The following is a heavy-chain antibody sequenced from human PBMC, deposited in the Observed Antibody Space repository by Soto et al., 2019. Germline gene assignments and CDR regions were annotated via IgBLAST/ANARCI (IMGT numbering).Heavy chain of an antibody. V-gene: IGHV1-69*01. CDR3: ARDNGTQLAHYYYYGMDV. J-gene: IGHJ6*02. CDR2: IIPIFGTA. Sequence: QVQLVQSGAEVKMPGSSVKVSCKASGGTFSSYAISWVRQAPGQGLEWMGGIIPIFGTANYAQKFQGRVTITADESTSTAYMVLSSLRSEDTAVYYCARDNGTQLAHYYYYGMDVWGQGTTFTVSS. CDR1: GGTFSSYA. D-gene: IGHD6-6*01.